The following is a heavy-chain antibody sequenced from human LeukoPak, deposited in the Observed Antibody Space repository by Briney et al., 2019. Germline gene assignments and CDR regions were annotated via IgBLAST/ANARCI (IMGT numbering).Heavy chain of an antibody. D-gene: IGHD3-22*01. V-gene: IGHV4-39*07. CDR3: ARDYRVVVVITEPVGGGMDV. CDR1: GGSIISSSYY. Sequence: SETLSLTCTVSGGSIISSSYYWGWIRQPPGKGLEWIGSIYYSGSTYYNPSLKSRVTISVDTSKNQFSLKLSSVTAADTAVYYCARDYRVVVVITEPVGGGMDVWGQGTTVTVSS. CDR2: IYYSGST. J-gene: IGHJ6*02.